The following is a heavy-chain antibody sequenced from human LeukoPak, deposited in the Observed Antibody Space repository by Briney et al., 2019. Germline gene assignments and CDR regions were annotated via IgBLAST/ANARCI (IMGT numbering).Heavy chain of an antibody. J-gene: IGHJ4*02. CDR3: ARQLGGSYGEYYFDY. Sequence: NASETLSLTCTVSGVSITTHYWGWIRQPPGKGLEWIASISHRGSTYYNLSLKSLVTISVDTVKNQLSLKVNSVTAADTAVYYCARQLGGSYGEYYFDYWGQGTLVTVSS. CDR1: GVSITTHY. D-gene: IGHD1-26*01. CDR2: ISHRGST. V-gene: IGHV4-38-2*02.